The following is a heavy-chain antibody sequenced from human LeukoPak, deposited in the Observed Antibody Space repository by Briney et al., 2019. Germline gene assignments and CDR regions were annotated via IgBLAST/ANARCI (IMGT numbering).Heavy chain of an antibody. V-gene: IGHV3-21*01. Sequence: PGGSLRLSCAASGFTFSSYSMNWVRQAPGKGLEWVSSISSSSSYIYYADSVKGRFTISRDNAKNSLYLQMNSLRAEGTAVYYCARATMVRGVIISDIFDYWGQGTLVTVSS. CDR2: ISSSSSYI. D-gene: IGHD3-10*01. J-gene: IGHJ4*02. CDR3: ARATMVRGVIISDIFDY. CDR1: GFTFSSYS.